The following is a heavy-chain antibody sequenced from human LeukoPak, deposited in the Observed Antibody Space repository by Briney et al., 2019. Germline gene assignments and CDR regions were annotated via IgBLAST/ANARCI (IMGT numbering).Heavy chain of an antibody. V-gene: IGHV3-13*04. Sequence: PGGSLRLSCAASGFTFSSYDMHWVRQATGKGLEWVSAIGTAGDTYYPGSVKGRFTISGDNAKNSLYFQMNSLRAGDTAVYYCVRSSSSSGMDVWGQGTTVTVSS. J-gene: IGHJ6*02. CDR1: GFTFSSYD. D-gene: IGHD6-13*01. CDR2: IGTAGDT. CDR3: VRSSSSSGMDV.